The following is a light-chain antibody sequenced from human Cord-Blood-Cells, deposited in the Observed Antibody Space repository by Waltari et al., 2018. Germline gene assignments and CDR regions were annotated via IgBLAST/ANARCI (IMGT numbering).Light chain of an antibody. CDR2: GKN. J-gene: IGLJ2*01. CDR3: NSRDSSGNHVV. Sequence: SSELTQDPAVSVALGQTVRITCQGDSLRSYYASWYQQKPGQAPVLVIYGKNNRPSGITDGFAGSRSGNTASLTITGAQAEDEADYYCNSRDSSGNHVVFGGGTKLTVL. V-gene: IGLV3-19*01. CDR1: SLRSYY.